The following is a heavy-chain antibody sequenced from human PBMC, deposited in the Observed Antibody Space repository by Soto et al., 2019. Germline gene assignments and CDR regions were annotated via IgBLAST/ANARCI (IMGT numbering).Heavy chain of an antibody. D-gene: IGHD6-19*01. CDR3: ARDEQWLVFDY. V-gene: IGHV1-69*13. J-gene: IGHJ4*02. Sequence: SVKVSCKASGGTFSSYAISWVRQAPGQGLEWMGGIIPIFGTANYAQKFQGRVTITADESTSTAYMELRSLRSDDTAVYYCARDEQWLVFDYWGQGTLVTVSS. CDR1: GGTFSSYA. CDR2: IIPIFGTA.